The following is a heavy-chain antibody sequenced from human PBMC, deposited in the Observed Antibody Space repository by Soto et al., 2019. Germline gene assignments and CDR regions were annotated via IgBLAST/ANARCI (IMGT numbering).Heavy chain of an antibody. Sequence: SETLSLTCSVSGGSISSSQWTSFRQTPRKGLEWIGYISSTGTTNYNPSLTSRVTISADTSKNQFSLTLTSVTAADTAVYYCATQPTALSNNYRGGAFDFWGQGTMVTVSS. CDR1: GGSISSSQ. CDR3: ATQPTALSNNYRGGAFDF. CDR2: ISSTGTT. J-gene: IGHJ3*01. D-gene: IGHD4-4*01. V-gene: IGHV4-59*01.